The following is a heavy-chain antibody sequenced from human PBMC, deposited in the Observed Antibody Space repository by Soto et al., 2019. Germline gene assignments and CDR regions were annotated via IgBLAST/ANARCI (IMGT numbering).Heavy chain of an antibody. D-gene: IGHD3-9*01. V-gene: IGHV1-46*03. CDR3: ARDFSDTYPEKSDWWFDP. CDR1: GYTFTRNY. Sequence: QVQLLQSGAEVKEPGASVKISCQTSGYTFTRNYVHWVRQAPGQGLEWLAVINATGDNKVYAQKLPGRLTLTTDTSTSKMYMELSSLRSDDTAVHYCARDFSDTYPEKSDWWFDPWGQGTLVTVSS. J-gene: IGHJ5*02. CDR2: INATGDNK.